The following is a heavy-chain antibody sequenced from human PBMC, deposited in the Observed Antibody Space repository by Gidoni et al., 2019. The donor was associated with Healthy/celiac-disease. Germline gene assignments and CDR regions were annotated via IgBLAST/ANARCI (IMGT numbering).Heavy chain of an antibody. CDR1: GFPFDDYA. J-gene: IGHJ4*02. CDR2: ISWNSGSI. D-gene: IGHD6-19*01. V-gene: IGHV3-9*01. Sequence: EVQLVESGGGLVQPGRSLRLSCAASGFPFDDYAMHWVRQATGKGREWVSGISWNSGSIGYADPVKGRFTISRDNAKNSLYLQMNSLRAEDTALYYCAKDRGSSGWYYFDYWGQGTLVTVSS. CDR3: AKDRGSSGWYYFDY.